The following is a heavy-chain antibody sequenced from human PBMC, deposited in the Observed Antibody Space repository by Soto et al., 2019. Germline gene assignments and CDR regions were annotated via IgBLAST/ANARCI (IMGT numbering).Heavy chain of an antibody. Sequence: EVQLVESGGGLVQPGGSLRLSCVATGFNFENYWMTWVRQAPGKGLEWVANIKKDESKKSYLDSVRGRFTVSRDNAKNSLYLQMNSLTAEATALYYCARDVSPGSSGLYFDAFDIWGQGTMVTVSS. CDR2: IKKDESKK. J-gene: IGHJ3*02. CDR3: ARDVSPGSSGLYFDAFDI. V-gene: IGHV3-7*05. CDR1: GFNFENYW. D-gene: IGHD6-25*01.